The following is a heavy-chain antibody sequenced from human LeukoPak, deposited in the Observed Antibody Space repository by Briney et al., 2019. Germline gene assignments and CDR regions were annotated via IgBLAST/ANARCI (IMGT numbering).Heavy chain of an antibody. V-gene: IGHV3-23*01. D-gene: IGHD1/OR15-1a*01. CDR1: GFIFSNYA. Sequence: GGSLRLSCAASGFIFSNYALSGVRQAPGKGLEWVSGIRSSGDSTYYADSVKGRCTISRDNSKNTLYLQMNSLRAEDTALYYCAKGNWNKLEVFDYWGQGTLVTVSS. J-gene: IGHJ4*02. CDR2: IRSSGDST. CDR3: AKGNWNKLEVFDY.